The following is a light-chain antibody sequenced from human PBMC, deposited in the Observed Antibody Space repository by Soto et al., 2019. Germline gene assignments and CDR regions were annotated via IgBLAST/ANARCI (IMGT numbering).Light chain of an antibody. Sequence: QSVLTQPPSVSGAPGQRVTISCTGSSSNIGAGYDVHWYQHLPATAPKLLIYGNNNRPSGVPDRFSGSKSGTSASLAITGLQAEDEAAFYCQSYDKSRSSSVFGGGTKLTVL. CDR3: QSYDKSRSSSV. CDR1: SSNIGAGYD. J-gene: IGLJ2*01. CDR2: GNN. V-gene: IGLV1-40*01.